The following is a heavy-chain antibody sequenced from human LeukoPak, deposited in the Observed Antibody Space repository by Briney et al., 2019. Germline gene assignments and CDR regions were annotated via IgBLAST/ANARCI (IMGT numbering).Heavy chain of an antibody. D-gene: IGHD3-10*01. CDR3: ARIYYGSGSLGC. V-gene: IGHV3-21*01. J-gene: IGHJ4*02. CDR2: ISSSSSYI. CDR1: GFTVSSNY. Sequence: GGSLRLSCAASGFTVSSNYMNWVRQAPGKGLEWVSSISSSSSYIYYADSVKGRFTISRDNAKNSLYLQMNSLRAEDTAVYYCARIYYGSGSLGCWGQGTLVTVSS.